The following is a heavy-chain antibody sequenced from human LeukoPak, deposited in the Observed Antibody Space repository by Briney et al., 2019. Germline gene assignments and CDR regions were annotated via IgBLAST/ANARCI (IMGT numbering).Heavy chain of an antibody. V-gene: IGHV3-20*04. D-gene: IGHD3-10*01. CDR3: ARHPRRMVRAPDV. J-gene: IGHJ6*02. Sequence: GGSLRLSCAASGFTFDDYVMSWVRQAPGKGLEWVSGINWNGGSTGYADSVKGRFTISRDNAKNSRYLQMNSLRAEDTALYYCARHPRRMVRAPDVWGQGTTVTVSS. CDR1: GFTFDDYV. CDR2: INWNGGST.